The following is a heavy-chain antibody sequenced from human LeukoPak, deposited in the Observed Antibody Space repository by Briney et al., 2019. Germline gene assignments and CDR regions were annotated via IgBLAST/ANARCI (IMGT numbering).Heavy chain of an antibody. CDR3: ARYYYDGNREAPFDI. D-gene: IGHD3-22*01. V-gene: IGHV4-4*07. CDR2: IYTSGST. J-gene: IGHJ3*02. CDR1: GGSISSYY. Sequence: PSETLSLTCTVSGGSISSYYWSWIRQPAGKGLEWIGRIYTSGSTNYNPSLKSRVTMSVDTSKNQFSLKLSSVTAADTAVYYCARYYYDGNREAPFDIWGQGTMVTVSS.